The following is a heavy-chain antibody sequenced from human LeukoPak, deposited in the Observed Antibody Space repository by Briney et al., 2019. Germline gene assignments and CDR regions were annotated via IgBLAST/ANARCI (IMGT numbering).Heavy chain of an antibody. J-gene: IGHJ4*02. CDR3: AREGCSGSSCLDH. CDR1: GFTFSSYW. V-gene: IGHV3-74*01. CDR2: IKSDGSST. D-gene: IGHD2-15*01. Sequence: GGSLRLSCAASGFTFSSYWMHWVRQAPGKGLVWVSRIKSDGSSTGYADSVKGRFTTSRDNAKNTLYLQMNRLRAEDTAVYYCAREGCSGSSCLDHWGQGNLVTVSS.